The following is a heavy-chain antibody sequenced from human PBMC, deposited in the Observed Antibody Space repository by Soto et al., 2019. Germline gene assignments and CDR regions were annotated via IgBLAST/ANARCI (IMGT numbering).Heavy chain of an antibody. CDR2: IWYDGSNK. CDR3: ARETGGPLYGMDV. J-gene: IGHJ6*02. D-gene: IGHD7-27*01. Sequence: QVQLVESGGGVVQPGRSLRLSCAVSGFTFSSYGMHWVRQAPGKGLEWVAVIWYDGSNKYYADSVQGRFTISRDDSKNTLYLQLNSLRAEDTAVYYCARETGGPLYGMDVWGQGTTVTVSS. CDR1: GFTFSSYG. V-gene: IGHV3-33*01.